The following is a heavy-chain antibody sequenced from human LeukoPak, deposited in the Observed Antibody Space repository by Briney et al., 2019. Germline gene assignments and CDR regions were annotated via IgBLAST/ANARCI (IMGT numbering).Heavy chain of an antibody. D-gene: IGHD6-19*01. CDR2: ISYDGKNK. CDR1: GLSFDSSG. Sequence: GGSLRLSCAASGLSFDSSGMHWVRQAPGKGLEWVAVISYDGKNKYYADSVRGRLTVSRDNSMNTLYLQMNSLRTEDTAVYYCAKNGYSSGWYMYYFDYWGQGALVTVSS. J-gene: IGHJ4*02. CDR3: AKNGYSSGWYMYYFDY. V-gene: IGHV3-30*18.